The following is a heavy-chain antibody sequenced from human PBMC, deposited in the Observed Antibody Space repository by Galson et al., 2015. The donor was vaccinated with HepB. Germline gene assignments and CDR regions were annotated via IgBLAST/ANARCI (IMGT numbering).Heavy chain of an antibody. CDR2: ISYDGSNK. CDR1: GFTFSSYA. D-gene: IGHD2-2*01. CDR3: TRRAQPYYFDY. V-gene: IGHV3-30*04. Sequence: SLRLSCAASGFTFSSYAMSWVRQAPGKGLEWVAVISYDGSNKYYADSVKGRFTISRDNSKDTLYLQMNSLRAEDTAVYYCTRRAQPYYFDYWGQGTLVTVSS. J-gene: IGHJ4*02.